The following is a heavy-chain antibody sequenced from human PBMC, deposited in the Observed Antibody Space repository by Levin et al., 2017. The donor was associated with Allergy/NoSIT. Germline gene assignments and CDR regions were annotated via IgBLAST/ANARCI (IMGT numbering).Heavy chain of an antibody. CDR2: ISNDGSNK. CDR3: AKARFIVGATLMDY. V-gene: IGHV3-30*18. Sequence: GGSLRLSCAASGFTFSSYGMHWVRQAPGKGLEWVAVISNDGSNKYYADSVKGRFTISRDNSKNTLYLQMNSLRAEDTAVYYCAKARFIVGATLMDYWGQGTLVTVSS. D-gene: IGHD1-26*01. CDR1: GFTFSSYG. J-gene: IGHJ4*02.